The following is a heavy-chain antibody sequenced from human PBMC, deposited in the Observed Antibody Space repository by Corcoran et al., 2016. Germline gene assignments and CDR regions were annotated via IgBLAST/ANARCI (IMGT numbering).Heavy chain of an antibody. CDR2: IYPGDSDT. CDR1: GYSFTSYW. V-gene: IGHV5-51*01. D-gene: IGHD6-19*01. Sequence: EVQLVQSGAEVKKPGESLKISCKGSGYSFTSYWIAWVRQMPGKGLEWMGIIYPGDSDTRYNPSFQGQVTISADKSINTAYLQWSSLKASDTAIYYWARPSEVAGWCDPWGQGTLVTVSS. J-gene: IGHJ5*02. CDR3: ARPSEVAGWCDP.